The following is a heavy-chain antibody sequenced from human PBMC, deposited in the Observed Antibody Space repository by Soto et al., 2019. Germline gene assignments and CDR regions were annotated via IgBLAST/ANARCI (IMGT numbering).Heavy chain of an antibody. CDR2: IIPIFGTA. D-gene: IGHD2-21*02. J-gene: IGHJ4*02. CDR3: ASAPGCGGDCYSFDY. CDR1: GGTFSSYA. V-gene: IGHV1-69*01. Sequence: QVQLVQSGAEVKKPGSSVKVSCKASGGTFSSYAISWVRQAPGQGLEWMGGIIPIFGTANYAQKFQGRVTITADESTSTAYMELSSLRSEDTSVCYCASAPGCGGDCYSFDYWGQGTLVTVSS.